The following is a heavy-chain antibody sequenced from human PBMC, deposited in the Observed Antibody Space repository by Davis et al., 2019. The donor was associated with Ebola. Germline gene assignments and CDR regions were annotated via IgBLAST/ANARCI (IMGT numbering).Heavy chain of an antibody. Sequence: GESLKISCAASGFTFTKYWMTWVRQAPGKGLEWVANIKQDGSDKYYVDSVKGRFTISRDNSKKSLYLQMNSLGVEDTAVYFCTTGDPFREPYYHDITGGYWGQGTLVTVSS. CDR3: TTGDPFREPYYHDITGGY. D-gene: IGHD3-22*01. CDR1: GFTFTKYW. J-gene: IGHJ4*02. V-gene: IGHV3-7*01. CDR2: IKQDGSDK.